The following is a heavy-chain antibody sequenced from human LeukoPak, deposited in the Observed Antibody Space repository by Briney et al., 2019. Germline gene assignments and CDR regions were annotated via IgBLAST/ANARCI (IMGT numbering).Heavy chain of an antibody. D-gene: IGHD5-18*01. V-gene: IGHV4-34*01. Sequence: SETLSLTCTVYGGSFSGYYWSWIRQPPGKGLEWIGEINHSGSTNYNPSLKSRVTISLDTSKNQFSLKLYSVTAADTAVYYCARLHGYSYGLDYWGQGTLVTVSS. J-gene: IGHJ4*02. CDR3: ARLHGYSYGLDY. CDR2: INHSGST. CDR1: GGSFSGYY.